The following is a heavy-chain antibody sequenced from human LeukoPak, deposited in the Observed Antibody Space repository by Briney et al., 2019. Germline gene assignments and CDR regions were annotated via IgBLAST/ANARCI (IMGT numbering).Heavy chain of an antibody. V-gene: IGHV1-2*02. J-gene: IGHJ4*02. CDR1: GYTFTSYG. CDR3: ARLVEMATVKDRKFDY. CDR2: INPNSGGT. Sequence: GASVKVSCKASGYTFTSYGISWVRQAPGQGLEWMGWINPNSGGTNYAQKFQGRVTMTRDTSISTAYMELSRLRSDDTAVYYCARLVEMATVKDRKFDYWGQGTLVTVSS. D-gene: IGHD5-24*01.